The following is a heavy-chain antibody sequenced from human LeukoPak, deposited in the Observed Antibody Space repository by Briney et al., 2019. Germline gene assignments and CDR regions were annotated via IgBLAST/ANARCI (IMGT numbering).Heavy chain of an antibody. J-gene: IGHJ4*02. CDR2: IYYSGST. D-gene: IGHD3-3*01. CDR1: GGSISSGGYY. Sequence: PSQTLSLTCTVSGGSISSGGYYWSWIRQHPGKGLEWIGYIYYSGSTYYNPSLKSRVTISVDTSKNQFSLKLSSVTAADTAVYYCARCMRDDFWSGYSYYFDYWGQGTLVTVSS. V-gene: IGHV4-31*03. CDR3: ARCMRDDFWSGYSYYFDY.